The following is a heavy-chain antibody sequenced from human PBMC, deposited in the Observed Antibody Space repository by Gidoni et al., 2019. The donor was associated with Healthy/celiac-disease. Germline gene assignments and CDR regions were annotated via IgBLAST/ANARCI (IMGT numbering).Heavy chain of an antibody. Sequence: QLQLQESGPGLVKPSETLSLTCTVSGGSISSRSYYWGWIRQPPGKGLEWIGSIHSSGSTYYNPSLKSRVTISVDTSKNQFSLKLSSVTAADTAVYYCARHGGDYDAYYFDYWGQGTLVTVSS. CDR3: ARHGGDYDAYYFDY. CDR1: GGSISSRSYY. D-gene: IGHD2-21*02. CDR2: IHSSGST. J-gene: IGHJ4*02. V-gene: IGHV4-39*01.